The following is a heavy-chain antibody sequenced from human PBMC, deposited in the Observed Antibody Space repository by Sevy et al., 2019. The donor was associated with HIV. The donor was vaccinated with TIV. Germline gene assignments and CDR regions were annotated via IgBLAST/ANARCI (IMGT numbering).Heavy chain of an antibody. CDR3: ARQYDGSGSYYNSFFDY. Sequence: GESLKISCKASGYRFTSYWIDWVRQMPGKGLEWMGITYPGDSDTRYSPSFQGQVTISAAKSISTAYLQWSSLKASDTAMYYCARQYDGSGSYYNSFFDYCGQGTLVTVSS. J-gene: IGHJ4*02. V-gene: IGHV5-51*01. CDR2: TYPGDSDT. D-gene: IGHD3-10*01. CDR1: GYRFTSYW.